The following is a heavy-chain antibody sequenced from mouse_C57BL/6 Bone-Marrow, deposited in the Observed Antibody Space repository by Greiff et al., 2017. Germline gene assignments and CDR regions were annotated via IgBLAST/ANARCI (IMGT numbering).Heavy chain of an antibody. CDR3: ARGGRGFAY. J-gene: IGHJ3*01. D-gene: IGHD3-3*01. CDR2: INPNNGGT. CDR1: GYTFTDYY. Sequence: VQLQQSGPELVKPGASVKISCKASGYTFTDYYMNWVKQSHGKSLEWIGDINPNNGGTSYNQKFKGKATLTVDKSSSTAYMELRSLTSEDSAVYDCARGGRGFAYWGQGTLVTVSA. V-gene: IGHV1-26*01.